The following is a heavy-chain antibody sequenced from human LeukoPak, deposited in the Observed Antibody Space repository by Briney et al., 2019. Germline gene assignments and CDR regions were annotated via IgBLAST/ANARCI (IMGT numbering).Heavy chain of an antibody. V-gene: IGHV4-34*01. Sequence: PSETLPLTCAVYGGSFSGHYWSWIRQPPGKGLEWIGEINHSGSTNYNPSLKSRVTISVDTSKNQFSLKLSSVTAADTAVYYCARGLRYPDYWGQGTLVTVSS. J-gene: IGHJ4*02. D-gene: IGHD1-14*01. CDR2: INHSGST. CDR1: GGSFSGHY. CDR3: ARGLRYPDY.